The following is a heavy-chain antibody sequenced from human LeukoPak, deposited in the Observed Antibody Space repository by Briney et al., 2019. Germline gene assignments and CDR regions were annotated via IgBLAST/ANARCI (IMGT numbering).Heavy chain of an antibody. CDR3: AKALADYYYYGMDV. CDR1: GFTFSSYA. V-gene: IGHV3-23*01. CDR2: ISGSGGST. D-gene: IGHD6-19*01. Sequence: GGSLRLSCAASGFTFSSYAMSWVRQAPGKGLEWVSAISGSGGSTYYADSVKGRFTNSRDNSKNTLYLQMNSLRAEDTAVYYCAKALADYYYYGMDVWGQGTTVTVSS. J-gene: IGHJ6*02.